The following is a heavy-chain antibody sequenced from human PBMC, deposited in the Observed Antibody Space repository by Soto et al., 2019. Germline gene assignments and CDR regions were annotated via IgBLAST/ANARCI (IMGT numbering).Heavy chain of an antibody. CDR3: ARVSWVGSGWSVLFDY. V-gene: IGHV3-13*01. J-gene: IGHJ4*02. CDR1: GFTFSSYD. Sequence: GGSLRLSCAASGFTFSSYDMHWVRQGTGKGLEWVSAIGTAGDTYYPGSVKGRFTISRENAKNSLYLQMNSLRAEDTAVYYCARVSWVGSGWSVLFDYWGQGTLVTVSS. D-gene: IGHD6-19*01. CDR2: IGTAGDT.